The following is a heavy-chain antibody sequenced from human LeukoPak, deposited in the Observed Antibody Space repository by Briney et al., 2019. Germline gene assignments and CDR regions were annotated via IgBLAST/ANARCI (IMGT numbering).Heavy chain of an antibody. D-gene: IGHD6-13*01. CDR2: MNPTSGNT. CDR3: ARVGTDSSSWYGVGLGYYYYYMDV. V-gene: IGHV1-8*01. J-gene: IGHJ6*03. Sequence: ASVKVSCKASGYTFTSYDINWVRQATGQRLEWMGWMNPTSGNTGYAQKFQGRVTMTRNTSISTAYMELSSLRSEDTAVYYCARVGTDSSSWYGVGLGYYYYYMDVWGKGTTVTISS. CDR1: GYTFTSYD.